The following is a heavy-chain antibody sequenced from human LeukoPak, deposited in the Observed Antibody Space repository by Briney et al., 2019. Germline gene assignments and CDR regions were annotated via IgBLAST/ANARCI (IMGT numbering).Heavy chain of an antibody. CDR1: GFSLSGYW. CDR2: NNGDGSTT. CDR3: ARDPRNVGLAP. D-gene: IGHD2-15*01. V-gene: IGHV3-74*01. J-gene: IGHJ5*02. Sequence: PGGPLRLSCVASGFSLSGYWMYWVRQAPGKGLMYISRNNGDGSTTNYADVVKGRFTMPRDNVKNTLYLQMNSLRVEDTAVYYCARDPRNVGLAPWGQGTLVTVSS.